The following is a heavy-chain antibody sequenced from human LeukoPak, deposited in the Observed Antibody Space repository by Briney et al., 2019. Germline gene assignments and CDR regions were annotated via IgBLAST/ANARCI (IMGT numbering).Heavy chain of an antibody. V-gene: IGHV4-39*07. CDR2: IYYSGST. D-gene: IGHD3-22*01. J-gene: IGHJ4*02. CDR1: GGSISSSSYY. CDR3: ARHRGATSGYFFDY. Sequence: SETLSLTCTVSGGSISSSSYYWGWIRQPPGKGLEWIGSIYYSGSTYYNPSLKSRVTISVDTSKNQFSLKVSSVTAADTAVYHCARHRGATSGYFFDYWGQGTLVTVSS.